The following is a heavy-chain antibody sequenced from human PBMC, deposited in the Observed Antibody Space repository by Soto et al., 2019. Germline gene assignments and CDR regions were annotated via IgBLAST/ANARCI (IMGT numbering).Heavy chain of an antibody. CDR2: ISSNGGST. Sequence: EVQLVESGGGLVQPGGSLRLSCAASGFTFSSYAMHWVRQAPGKGLEYVSAISSNGGSTYYANSVKGRFTISRENSKNTLYLQMGSLRAEDVAVYYCARRYSSSSHFDSWGQGTLVTVSS. V-gene: IGHV3-64*01. CDR1: GFTFSSYA. CDR3: ARRYSSSSHFDS. D-gene: IGHD6-6*01. J-gene: IGHJ4*02.